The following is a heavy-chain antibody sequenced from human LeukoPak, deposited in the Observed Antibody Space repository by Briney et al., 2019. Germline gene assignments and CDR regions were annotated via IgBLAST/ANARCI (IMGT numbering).Heavy chain of an antibody. Sequence: ASVKVSCKASGYTFTSYYMHWVRQAPGQGLEGMGIINPSGGSTSYAQKFQGRVTMTRDTSTSTVYMELSSLRSEDTAVYYCARGGYYYDSSGYYGAFDIWGQGTMVTVSS. V-gene: IGHV1-46*01. D-gene: IGHD3-22*01. CDR2: INPSGGST. CDR1: GYTFTSYY. CDR3: ARGGYYYDSSGYYGAFDI. J-gene: IGHJ3*02.